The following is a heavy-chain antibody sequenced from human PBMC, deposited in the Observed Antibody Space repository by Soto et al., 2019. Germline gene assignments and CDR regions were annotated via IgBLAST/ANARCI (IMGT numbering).Heavy chain of an antibody. Sequence: SETLSLTCAVYGGSFSGYYWSWIRQPPGKGLEWIGEINHSGSTNYNPSLKSRVTISVDTSKNQFSLKLSSVAAADTAVYYCARGQIAAAGIFKPSYFDYWGQGTLVTVSS. CDR3: ARGQIAAAGIFKPSYFDY. CDR1: GGSFSGYY. J-gene: IGHJ4*02. CDR2: INHSGST. V-gene: IGHV4-34*01. D-gene: IGHD6-13*01.